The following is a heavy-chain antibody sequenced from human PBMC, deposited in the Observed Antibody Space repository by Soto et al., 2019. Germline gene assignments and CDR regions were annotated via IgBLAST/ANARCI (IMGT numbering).Heavy chain of an antibody. D-gene: IGHD2-15*01. CDR3: ARSHLAGGSSSSKVIVVVVAAPPAEYFQH. CDR2: IYYSGST. Sequence: PSETLSLTCTVSGGSISSGGYYWSWIRQHPGKGLERIGYIYYSGSTYYNPSLKSRVTISVDTSKNQFSLKLSSVTAADTAVYYCARSHLAGGSSSSKVIVVVVAAPPAEYFQHWGQGTLVTVSS. J-gene: IGHJ1*01. V-gene: IGHV4-31*03. CDR1: GGSISSGGYY.